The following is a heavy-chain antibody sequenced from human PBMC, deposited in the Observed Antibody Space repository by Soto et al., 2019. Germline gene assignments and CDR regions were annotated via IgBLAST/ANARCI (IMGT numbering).Heavy chain of an antibody. CDR3: ARRRNWNDVYGMSDY. CDR1: GGSISSSSYY. Sequence: QLQLQESGPGLVKPSETLSLTCTVSGGSISSSSYYWGWIRQPPGKGLEWIGSIYYSGSTYYNPSLKSRVTISVDTSKNQFSLKLSSVTAADTAVYYCARRRNWNDVYGMSDYWGQGTLVTVSS. D-gene: IGHD1-1*01. J-gene: IGHJ4*02. CDR2: IYYSGST. V-gene: IGHV4-39*01.